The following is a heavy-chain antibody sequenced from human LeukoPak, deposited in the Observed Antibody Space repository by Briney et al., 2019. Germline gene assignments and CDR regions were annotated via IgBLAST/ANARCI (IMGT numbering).Heavy chain of an antibody. CDR2: ISGSGDTT. J-gene: IGHJ4*02. CDR3: ARSPGGWFFDF. D-gene: IGHD6-19*01. Sequence: PGGSLRLSCAASEFTFSSYAMNWVRQAPGKGLEWVSLISGSGDTTHYADSVKGRFTISRDNSENTLYLQMNSPRAEDTALYYCARSPGGWFFDFWSQGALVIVSS. CDR1: EFTFSSYA. V-gene: IGHV3-23*01.